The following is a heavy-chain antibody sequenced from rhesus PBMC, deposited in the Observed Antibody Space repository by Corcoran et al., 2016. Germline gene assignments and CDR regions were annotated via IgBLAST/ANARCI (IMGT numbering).Heavy chain of an antibody. V-gene: IGHV4-173*01. J-gene: IGHJ5-1*01. CDR2: ISGSGVRN. Sequence: LQLQESGPGLVKPSETLSLTCAVSGGSISSNYWRWIRQPPGKGLEWIGRISGSGVRNDNNPSLKGRVTSATDTPKNPFSLKVSPATAADTAGYYCAREGRRGIWSKIGFDVWGPGCLVTVSS. CDR3: AREGRRGIWSKIGFDV. D-gene: IGHD3-22*01. CDR1: GGSISSNY.